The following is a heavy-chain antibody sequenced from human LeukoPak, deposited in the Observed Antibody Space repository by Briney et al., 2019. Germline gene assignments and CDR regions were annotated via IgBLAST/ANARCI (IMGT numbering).Heavy chain of an antibody. CDR3: ATTRGIAVARFDP. CDR1: GYTLTGYY. J-gene: IGHJ5*02. CDR2: INPNSGGT. D-gene: IGHD6-19*01. Sequence: ASVKVSCKASGYTLTGYYMHWVRQAPGQGLEWMGWINPNSGGTNYAQKFQGRVTMTRDTSISTAYMELSRLRSDDTAVYYCATTRGIAVARFDPWGQGTLVTVSS. V-gene: IGHV1-2*02.